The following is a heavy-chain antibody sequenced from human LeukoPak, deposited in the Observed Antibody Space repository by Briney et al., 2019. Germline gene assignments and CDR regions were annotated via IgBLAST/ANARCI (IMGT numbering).Heavy chain of an antibody. CDR3: ARDQGGVGY. CDR1: GFTLSNYW. V-gene: IGHV3-7*01. CDR2: INQDGSEK. Sequence: GGSLRLPCAASGFTLSNYWMGWVRRAPGKGLEWVANINQDGSEKHYVDFLKGRFTISRDNAKNSLYLQMDSLRAEDTAVYYCARDQGGVGYWGQGTLVTVSS. J-gene: IGHJ4*02. D-gene: IGHD3-16*01.